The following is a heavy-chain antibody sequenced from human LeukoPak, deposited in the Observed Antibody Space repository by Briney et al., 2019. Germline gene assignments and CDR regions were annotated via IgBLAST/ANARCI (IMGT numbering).Heavy chain of an antibody. CDR2: MSVYTGNT. V-gene: IGHV1-18*01. J-gene: IGHJ6*03. D-gene: IGHD6-19*01. CDR1: GYNFISYG. Sequence: ASVKVSCKASGYNFISYGISWVRQAPGQGLEWMGWMSVYTGNTNYAPKFRGRVTLTTDTSTSTAYMELSRLRSDDTAVYYCARGPPAIKGIAVAGRDIYYYYYYMDVWGKGTTVTVSS. CDR3: ARGPPAIKGIAVAGRDIYYYYYYMDV.